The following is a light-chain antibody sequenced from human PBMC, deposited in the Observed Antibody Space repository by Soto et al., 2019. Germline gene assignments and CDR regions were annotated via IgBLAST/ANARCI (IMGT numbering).Light chain of an antibody. CDR1: SSNIGRDT. Sequence: QSVLTQPPSASGTPGQRVTISWSGSSSNIGRDTVNWYQQLPGTAAKRHIYYNNQRPSGVPDRFSGSKSGTSASLAISGLRSEDEADYYCSAWDGSLNGWVFGGGTKLTVL. CDR2: YNN. J-gene: IGLJ3*02. CDR3: SAWDGSLNGWV. V-gene: IGLV1-44*01.